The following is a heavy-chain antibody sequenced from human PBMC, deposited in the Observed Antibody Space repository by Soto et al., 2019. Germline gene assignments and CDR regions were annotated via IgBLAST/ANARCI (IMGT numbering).Heavy chain of an antibody. Sequence: GGSLRLSCAASGFTFSSYAMSWVRQAPGKGLEWVSAISDGGGSTYYADSVKGRFTISRDNSKNTLYLQMNSLRAEDTAVYYCAKDRGVEVTTRFFDYWGQGTLVTVSS. D-gene: IGHD4-17*01. CDR3: AKDRGVEVTTRFFDY. CDR1: GFTFSSYA. CDR2: ISDGGGST. V-gene: IGHV3-23*01. J-gene: IGHJ4*02.